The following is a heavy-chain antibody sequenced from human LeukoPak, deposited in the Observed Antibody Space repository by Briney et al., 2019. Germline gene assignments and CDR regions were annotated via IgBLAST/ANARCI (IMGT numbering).Heavy chain of an antibody. CDR3: ARGKGPGRYSSGRGNDY. CDR2: MNPNSGNT. D-gene: IGHD6-19*01. CDR1: GYTFTSYD. V-gene: IGHV1-8*01. J-gene: IGHJ4*02. Sequence: ASVTVSCKASGYTFTSYDINWVRQAPGQGLEWMGWMNPNSGNTGYAQKFQGRVTMTRNTSISTAYMELSSLRSEDTAVYYCARGKGPGRYSSGRGNDYWGQGTLVTVSS.